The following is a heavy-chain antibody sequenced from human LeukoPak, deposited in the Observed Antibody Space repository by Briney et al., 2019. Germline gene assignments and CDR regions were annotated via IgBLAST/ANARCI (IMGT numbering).Heavy chain of an antibody. J-gene: IGHJ5*02. CDR1: GFIFTDYS. Sequence: GGSRRLSCAASGFIFTDYSMSWIRQAPGKGLEWVSYISSSSSYTNYADSVKGRFTISRDNAKNSLYLQMNSLRAEDTAVYYCAREEGAAAQNWFDPWGQGTLVTVSS. D-gene: IGHD6-13*01. V-gene: IGHV3-11*05. CDR3: AREEGAAAQNWFDP. CDR2: ISSSSSYT.